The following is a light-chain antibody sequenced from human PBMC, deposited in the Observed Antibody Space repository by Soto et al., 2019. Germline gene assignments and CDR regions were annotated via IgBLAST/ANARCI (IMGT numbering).Light chain of an antibody. CDR2: GAS. CDR1: QSVSSSY. V-gene: IGKV3-20*01. Sequence: EIVLTQSPGTLSLSPGERASLSCRDSQSVSSSYLAWYLQKPGQAPRLLIYGASSRATGIPDRFSGSGSGTDFTLTISRLEPEDFAVYYCQQYGSSGYTFGQGTKLEIK. J-gene: IGKJ2*01. CDR3: QQYGSSGYT.